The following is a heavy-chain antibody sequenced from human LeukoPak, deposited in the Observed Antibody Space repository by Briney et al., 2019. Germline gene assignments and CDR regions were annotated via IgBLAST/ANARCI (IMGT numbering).Heavy chain of an antibody. CDR2: IYYSGST. Sequence: SETLSLTCTVSGGSISSSSYYWGWIRQPPGKGLEWIGSIYYSGSTYYNPSLKSRVTISVDTSKNQFSLKLNSVTAADTAVYYCARGVDTAMVSFDYWGQGTLVTVSS. V-gene: IGHV4-39*01. J-gene: IGHJ4*02. CDR1: GGSISSSSYY. D-gene: IGHD5-18*01. CDR3: ARGVDTAMVSFDY.